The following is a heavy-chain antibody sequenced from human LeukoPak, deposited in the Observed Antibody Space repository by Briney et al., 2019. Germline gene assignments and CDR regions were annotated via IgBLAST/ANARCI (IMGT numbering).Heavy chain of an antibody. CDR3: ASDRDGNNWYFDL. D-gene: IGHD5-24*01. V-gene: IGHV4-61*05. CDR2: IYYSGST. CDR1: GGSISSSSYY. Sequence: PSETLSLTCTVSGGSISSSSYYWGWIRQPPGKGLQWIGYIYYSGSTNYNPALESRVTISLDTSKNQFSLKLTSVTAADTAVYYCASDRDGNNWYFDLWGRGTLVTVSS. J-gene: IGHJ2*01.